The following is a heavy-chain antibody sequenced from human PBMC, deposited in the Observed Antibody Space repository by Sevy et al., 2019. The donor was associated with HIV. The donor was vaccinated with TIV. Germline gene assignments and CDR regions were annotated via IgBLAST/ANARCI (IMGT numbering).Heavy chain of an antibody. CDR3: VRETTMLPRGAFDF. D-gene: IGHD3-10*01. CDR2: ISFDGTDK. J-gene: IGHJ3*01. V-gene: IGHV3-30-3*01. CDR1: GFTFSCYP. Sequence: GGSLRLSCAASGFTFSCYPMHWVRQAPGKGLEWVSFISFDGTDKYYAASVKGRFTITRDNSKNTLFLQMNSLRAEDTAFYYCVRETTMLPRGAFDFWGQGTMVTVSS.